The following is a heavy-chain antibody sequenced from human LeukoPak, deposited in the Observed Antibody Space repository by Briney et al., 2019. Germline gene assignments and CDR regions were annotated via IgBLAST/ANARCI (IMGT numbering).Heavy chain of an antibody. CDR2: IYPGDSDT. CDR1: GYSFTSYW. CDR3: ARVEQWLVHRAREVNNWFDP. J-gene: IGHJ5*02. V-gene: IGHV5-51*01. D-gene: IGHD6-19*01. Sequence: GESLKISCKGSGYSFTSYWIGWVRQMPGKGLGWMGIIYPGDSDTRYSPSFQGQVTISADKSISTAYLQWSSLKASDTAMYYCARVEQWLVHRAREVNNWFDPWGQGTLVTVSS.